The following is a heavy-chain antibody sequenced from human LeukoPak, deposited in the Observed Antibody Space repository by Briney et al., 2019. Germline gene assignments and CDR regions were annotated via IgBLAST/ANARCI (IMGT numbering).Heavy chain of an antibody. V-gene: IGHV3-23*01. CDR1: GFTFSSYA. D-gene: IGHD3-3*01. CDR3: AKEAGSGYYAYYYYAMDV. Sequence: PGGSLRLSCAASGFTFSSYAMSWVRQAPGKGLEWVSAISGSGGSTYYADSVKGRFTISRDNSKNTLYLQMNSLRAEDTAVYYCAKEAGSGYYAYYYYAMDVWGQGTTVTVSS. J-gene: IGHJ6*02. CDR2: ISGSGGST.